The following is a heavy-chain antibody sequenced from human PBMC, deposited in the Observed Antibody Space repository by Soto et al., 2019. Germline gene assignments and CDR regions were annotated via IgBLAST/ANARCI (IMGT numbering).Heavy chain of an antibody. CDR2: ISSSSSTI. CDR3: GRDWGLGMVDY. J-gene: IGHJ4*02. CDR1: GFTFSTYS. D-gene: IGHD3-16*01. V-gene: IGHV3-48*01. Sequence: PGGSLRLSCAASGFTFSTYSMNWVRQAPGKGLEWVSYISSSSSTIYYADSVKGRFTISRDNAKNSLYLQMNSLRAEDTAVYYCGRDWGLGMVDYWGQGTLVTVSS.